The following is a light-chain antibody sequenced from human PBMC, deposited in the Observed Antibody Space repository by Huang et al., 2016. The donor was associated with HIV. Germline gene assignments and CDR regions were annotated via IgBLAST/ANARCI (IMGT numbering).Light chain of an antibody. J-gene: IGKJ4*01. CDR2: TAS. Sequence: DIQMTQSPSSLSASVGDRITITCRASQDINDYLAWYQQKPGNVPKLLIYTASTLQFGVPSRFSGSESGTDYTLTISSLQPEDVATYYCQNYNSAPLTFGGGTKVEIK. CDR3: QNYNSAPLT. CDR1: QDINDY. V-gene: IGKV1-27*01.